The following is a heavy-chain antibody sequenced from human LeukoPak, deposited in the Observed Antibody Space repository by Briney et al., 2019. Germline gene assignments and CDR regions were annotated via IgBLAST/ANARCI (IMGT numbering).Heavy chain of an antibody. CDR2: IRYDGSNK. CDR3: ASSYDFWSGYFDY. V-gene: IGHV3-30*02. D-gene: IGHD3-3*01. Sequence: GGSLRLSCAASGFTFSSYDMHWVRQAPGKGLEWVAFIRYDGSNKYYADSVKGRFTISRDNSKNTLYLQMNSLRAEDTAVYYCASSYDFWSGYFDYWGQGTLVTVSS. J-gene: IGHJ4*02. CDR1: GFTFSSYD.